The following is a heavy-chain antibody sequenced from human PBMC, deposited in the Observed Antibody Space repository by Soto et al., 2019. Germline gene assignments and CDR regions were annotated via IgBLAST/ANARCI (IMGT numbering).Heavy chain of an antibody. V-gene: IGHV2-5*02. CDR2: IYWDGDK. CDR3: EHREYSAGRYNWFDP. J-gene: IGHJ5*02. CDR1: GFSLSTSGVA. Sequence: SGPTLVNPTQTLTLTCAFSGFSLSTSGVAVVLIRQPPGKALEWLALIYWDGDKRYSPSLKTRLTITRDTSKNQVVLTMTNMDGVNAARYYCEHREYSAGRYNWFDPWGYGILVTVST. D-gene: IGHD6-13*01.